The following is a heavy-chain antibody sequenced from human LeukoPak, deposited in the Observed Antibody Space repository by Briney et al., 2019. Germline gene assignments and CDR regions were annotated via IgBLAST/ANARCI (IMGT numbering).Heavy chain of an antibody. D-gene: IGHD2-2*03. Sequence: SETLSLTCAVSGYSISSGNYWGWIRQPPGKGLEWIRSIYHSGSTYYNPSLKSRVTISVDTSKNQFSLKLSSVTAADTAVYYCARVDGYCSSTSCLHYFDYWGQGTLVTVSS. CDR1: GYSISSGNY. CDR3: ARVDGYCSSTSCLHYFDY. CDR2: IYHSGST. V-gene: IGHV4-38-2*01. J-gene: IGHJ4*02.